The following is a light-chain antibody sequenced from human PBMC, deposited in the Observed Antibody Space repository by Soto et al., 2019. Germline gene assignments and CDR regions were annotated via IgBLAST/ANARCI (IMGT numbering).Light chain of an antibody. J-gene: IGKJ1*01. V-gene: IGKV1-5*03. CDR1: QSVSTW. CDR3: QQYSDYWT. Sequence: DIQMTQSPSTLYASVGDRVTITCRASQSVSTWLAWYQQIPGKAPKLLIYKASYLESGAPPRFSGSGSGTEFTLTISSLQPDDFATYYCQQYSDYWTFGQGTRVEVK. CDR2: KAS.